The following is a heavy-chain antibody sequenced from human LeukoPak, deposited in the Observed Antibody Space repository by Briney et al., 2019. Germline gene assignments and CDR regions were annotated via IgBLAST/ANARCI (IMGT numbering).Heavy chain of an antibody. V-gene: IGHV4-4*02. CDR3: ARGTEGRITIFGVVHEYFQH. J-gene: IGHJ1*01. CDR1: GGSISSSNW. CDR2: IYHSGST. D-gene: IGHD3-3*01. Sequence: SETLSLTCAVSGGSISSSNWWSWVRQPPGKGLEWIGEIYHSGSTNYNPSLKSRVTISVDKSKNQFSLKLSSVTAADTAVYYCARGTEGRITIFGVVHEYFQHWGQGTLVTVSS.